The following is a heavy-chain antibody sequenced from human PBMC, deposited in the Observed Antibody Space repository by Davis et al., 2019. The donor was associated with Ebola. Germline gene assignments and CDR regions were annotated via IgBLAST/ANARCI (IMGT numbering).Heavy chain of an antibody. Sequence: SETLSLTCTVSGDSINNNNYYWGWIRQSPGKGLEWIATIYYTGSTYYNPSLKSRITVSVDTSKNQFSLKLSSVTAADTAVYYCARGSTIFGVVSIDYWGQGTLVTVSP. CDR1: GDSINNNNYY. CDR3: ARGSTIFGVVSIDY. D-gene: IGHD3-3*01. CDR2: IYYTGST. J-gene: IGHJ4*02. V-gene: IGHV4-39*07.